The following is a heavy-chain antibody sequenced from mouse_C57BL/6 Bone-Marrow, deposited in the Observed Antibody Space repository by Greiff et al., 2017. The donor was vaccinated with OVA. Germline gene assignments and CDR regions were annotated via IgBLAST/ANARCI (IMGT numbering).Heavy chain of an antibody. CDR2: ISDGGSYT. J-gene: IGHJ3*01. D-gene: IGHD3-2*02. V-gene: IGHV5-4*03. CDR1: GFTFSSYA. CDR3: AREEGGSSGPAWFAY. Sequence: EVMLVESGGGLVKPGGSLKLSCAASGFTFSSYAMSWVRQTPEKRLEWVATISDGGSYTYYPDNVKGRFTISRDNAKNNLYLQRSHLKSEDTAMYYCAREEGGSSGPAWFAYWGQGTLVTVSA.